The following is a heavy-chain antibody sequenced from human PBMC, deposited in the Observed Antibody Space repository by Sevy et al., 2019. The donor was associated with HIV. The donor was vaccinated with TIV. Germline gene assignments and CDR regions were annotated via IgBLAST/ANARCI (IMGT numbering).Heavy chain of an antibody. CDR3: SNGAGGSYWGGFDY. V-gene: IGHV3-30*03. CDR2: ISYDGSDI. CDR1: GFTFSDYG. Sequence: GGSLRLSCEVSGFTFSDYGMHWVRQAPGKGLEWLAVISYDGSDIYYPDSVEGRFTVSGDNSKNTLYLQMNSLRLEDRAVYYCSNGAGGSYWGGFDYWGQGTLVTVSS. J-gene: IGHJ4*02. D-gene: IGHD1-26*01.